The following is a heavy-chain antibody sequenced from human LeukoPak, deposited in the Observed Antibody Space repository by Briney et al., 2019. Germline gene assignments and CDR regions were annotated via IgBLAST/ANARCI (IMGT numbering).Heavy chain of an antibody. Sequence: QPGGSLRLSCTASGFTFSSYEMNWVRRAPGKRLEWVADISSGGGTMYYADSVKGRFTISRDNAGNSLFLQMNSLRAEDTAVYYCARNSGHDVYDYWGQGTLVTVSS. CDR2: ISSGGGTM. CDR1: GFTFSSYE. D-gene: IGHD5-12*01. V-gene: IGHV3-48*03. CDR3: ARNSGHDVYDY. J-gene: IGHJ4*02.